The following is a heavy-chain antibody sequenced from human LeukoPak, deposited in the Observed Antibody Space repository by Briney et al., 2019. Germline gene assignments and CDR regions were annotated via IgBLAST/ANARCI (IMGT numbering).Heavy chain of an antibody. V-gene: IGHV4-39*01. Sequence: PSETLSLTCTVSGGSISSSSYYWGWIRQPPGKGLEWIGSIYYSGSTYYNPSLKSRVTISVDTSKNQFSLKLSSVTAADTAVYYCARTYYDILTGYFLYYYYYMDVWGKGTTVTVSS. D-gene: IGHD3-9*01. CDR2: IYYSGST. CDR1: GGSISSSSYY. CDR3: ARTYYDILTGYFLYYYYYMDV. J-gene: IGHJ6*03.